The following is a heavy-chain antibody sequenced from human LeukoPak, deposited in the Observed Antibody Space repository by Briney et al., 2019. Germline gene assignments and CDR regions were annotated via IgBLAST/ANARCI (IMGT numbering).Heavy chain of an antibody. CDR1: GFSFSDAW. J-gene: IGHJ4*02. Sequence: GGSLRLSCAASGFSFSDAWMNWVRQAPGKGLEWVGRIKSKADGGSTDYAAPVKGRFTISRNDSKNTLYLQMNSLKTEDTAVYYCTTDRLQLFAYWGQGTLVTVSS. CDR2: IKSKADGGST. V-gene: IGHV3-15*07. CDR3: TTDRLQLFAY. D-gene: IGHD5-18*01.